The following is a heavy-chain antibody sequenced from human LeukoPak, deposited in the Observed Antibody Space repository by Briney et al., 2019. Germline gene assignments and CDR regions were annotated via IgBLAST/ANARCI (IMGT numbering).Heavy chain of an antibody. CDR1: GFTLSSYA. Sequence: GGSLRLSCAASGFTLSSYAMSWVRQAPGKGLEWVSAISGSGGSTYYADSVKGRFTISRDNSKNTLHLQMNSLRAEDTAVYYCAKTKWELLRSYYFDYWGQGALVTVSS. V-gene: IGHV3-23*01. CDR3: AKTKWELLRSYYFDY. D-gene: IGHD1-26*01. CDR2: ISGSGGST. J-gene: IGHJ4*02.